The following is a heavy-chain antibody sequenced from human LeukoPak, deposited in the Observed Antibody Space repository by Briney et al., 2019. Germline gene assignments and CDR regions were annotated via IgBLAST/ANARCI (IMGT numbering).Heavy chain of an antibody. CDR3: ARSAAYCSSTSCYMIDY. J-gene: IGHJ4*02. CDR1: GYTFTSYY. V-gene: IGHV1-46*01. CDR2: INPSGGST. D-gene: IGHD2-2*02. Sequence: ASVKVSCKASGYTFTSYYMHWVRQAPGQGLEWMGIINPSGGSTSYAQKFQGRVTMTRDTSTSTVYMELSSLRPEDTAVYYCARSAAYCSSTSCYMIDYWGQGTLVTVSS.